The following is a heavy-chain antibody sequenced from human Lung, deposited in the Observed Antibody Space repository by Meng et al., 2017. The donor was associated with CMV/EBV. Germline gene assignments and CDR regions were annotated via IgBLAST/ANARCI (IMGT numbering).Heavy chain of an antibody. CDR1: GYTFTSYG. CDR3: ARNRYCSGTSCYFDY. D-gene: IGHD2-2*01. J-gene: IGHJ4*02. Sequence: ASXXVSXKASGYTFTSYGNSWVRQAPGQGLEWMGWISAYNGNTNYAQQLQGRVTMITDTYTSTAYMELRSLRSDDTAVYYCARNRYCSGTSCYFDYGGQGTXVTVSS. V-gene: IGHV1-18*01. CDR2: ISAYNGNT.